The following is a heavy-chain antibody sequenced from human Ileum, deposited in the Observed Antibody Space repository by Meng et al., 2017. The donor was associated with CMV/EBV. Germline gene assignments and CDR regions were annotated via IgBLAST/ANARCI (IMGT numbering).Heavy chain of an antibody. J-gene: IGHJ4*02. Sequence: ASVKVSCKASGYTFTDFYVHWVRQAPGQGLEWLGYMNPNDGCTNYAQKFQGRVTMTRDTSISTSYMELSSLRSDDTAVYYCARLRGYCTSISCSALIYWGQGTLVTVSS. CDR1: GYTFTDFY. D-gene: IGHD2-2*01. CDR2: MNPNDGCT. V-gene: IGHV1-2*02. CDR3: ARLRGYCTSISCSALIY.